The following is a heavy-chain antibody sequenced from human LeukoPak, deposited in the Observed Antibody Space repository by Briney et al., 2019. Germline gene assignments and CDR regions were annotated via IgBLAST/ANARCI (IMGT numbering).Heavy chain of an antibody. J-gene: IGHJ5*02. CDR1: GYTFTNYY. Sequence: ASVKVSCKASGYTFTNYYIHLVRQAPGQGLEWMGFINPSGGSTSYAQKFQARVTMTRDTSTSTVYMELISLRSEDTAVYYCARDRSGGYYDWFDPWGQGTLVTVSS. CDR3: ARDRSGGYYDWFDP. V-gene: IGHV1-46*01. D-gene: IGHD3-10*01. CDR2: INPSGGST.